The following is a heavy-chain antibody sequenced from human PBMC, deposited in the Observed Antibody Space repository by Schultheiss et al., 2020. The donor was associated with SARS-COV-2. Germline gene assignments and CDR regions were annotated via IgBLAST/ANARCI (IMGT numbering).Heavy chain of an antibody. V-gene: IGHV3-23*01. D-gene: IGHD2-2*01. CDR2: ISGSGGST. CDR1: GFTFSSYA. CDR3: ARGLPPYIVVVPASKYGMDV. Sequence: GGSLRLSCAASGFTFSSYAMSWVRQAPGKGLEWVSAISGSGGSTYYADSVKGRFTISRDNSKNTLYLQMNSLRAEDTAVYYCARGLPPYIVVVPASKYGMDVWGQGTTVTVSS. J-gene: IGHJ6*02.